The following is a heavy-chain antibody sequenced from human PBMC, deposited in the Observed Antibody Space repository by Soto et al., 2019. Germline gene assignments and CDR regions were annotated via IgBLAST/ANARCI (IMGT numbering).Heavy chain of an antibody. Sequence: ASVKVSCKASGYTFTNYGVSWVRQAPGQGLEWMGWFSVYNGNTNYAQKLQGRVTMTTDTSTSTAYMELRSLRSDDTAVYYCARDGRDDGDYDYWGQGTLVTVSS. CDR2: FSVYNGNT. J-gene: IGHJ4*02. D-gene: IGHD4-17*01. V-gene: IGHV1-18*01. CDR1: GYTFTNYG. CDR3: ARDGRDDGDYDY.